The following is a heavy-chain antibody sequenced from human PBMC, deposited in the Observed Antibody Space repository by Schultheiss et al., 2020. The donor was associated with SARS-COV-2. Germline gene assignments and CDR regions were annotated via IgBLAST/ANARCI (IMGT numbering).Heavy chain of an antibody. D-gene: IGHD1-7*01. J-gene: IGHJ4*02. CDR3: ARREGWNYSGYFDY. CDR2: IYYSGST. CDR1: GGSISSYY. Sequence: GSLRLSCTVSGGSISSYYWSWIRQPPGKGLEWIGYIYYSGSTNYNPSLKSRVTISVDTSKNQFSLKLSSVTAADTAVYYCARREGWNYSGYFDYWGQGTLVTVSS. V-gene: IGHV4-59*01.